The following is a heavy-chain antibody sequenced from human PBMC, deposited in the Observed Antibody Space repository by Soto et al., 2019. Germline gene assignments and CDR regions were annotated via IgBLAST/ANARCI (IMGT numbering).Heavy chain of an antibody. J-gene: IGHJ4*02. CDR2: IYPGDSDT. V-gene: IGHV5-51*01. Sequence: ESLKTSCKGSGYSFTNYWIGWVRQMPGKGLEWMGIIYPGDSDTRYSPSFQGQVTISADKSITTAYLQWSSLKASDTAMYYCGGGGSPNRFDYWGQGTLVTVSS. D-gene: IGHD3-16*01. CDR1: GYSFTNYW. CDR3: GGGGSPNRFDY.